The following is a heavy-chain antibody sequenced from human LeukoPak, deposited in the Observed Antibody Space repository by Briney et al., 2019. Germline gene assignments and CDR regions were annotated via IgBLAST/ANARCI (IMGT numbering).Heavy chain of an antibody. CDR2: IWYDGSNK. Sequence: PGRSLGLSCAASGFTFSSYGMHWVRQAPGKGLEWVAVIWYDGSNKYYADSVKGRFTIFRDNSKNTLYLQMNSLRAEDTAVYYCARVRGYLYGMDVWGQGTTVTVSS. D-gene: IGHD2-15*01. J-gene: IGHJ6*02. CDR1: GFTFSSYG. V-gene: IGHV3-33*01. CDR3: ARVRGYLYGMDV.